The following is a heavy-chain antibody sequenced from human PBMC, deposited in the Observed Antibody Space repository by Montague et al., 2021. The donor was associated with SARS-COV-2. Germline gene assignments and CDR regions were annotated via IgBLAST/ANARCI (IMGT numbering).Heavy chain of an antibody. CDR3: ARDLVATIMSGWFDP. CDR2: ISSSSSYI. J-gene: IGHJ5*02. Sequence: SRSLSCAASGFTFSSYSMNWVRQAPGKGLEWVSSISSSSSYIYYADSVKGRFTISRDNAKNSLYLQMNSLRAEDTAVYYCARDLVATIMSGWFDPWGRGTLVTVSS. D-gene: IGHD5-12*01. V-gene: IGHV3-21*01. CDR1: GFTFSSYS.